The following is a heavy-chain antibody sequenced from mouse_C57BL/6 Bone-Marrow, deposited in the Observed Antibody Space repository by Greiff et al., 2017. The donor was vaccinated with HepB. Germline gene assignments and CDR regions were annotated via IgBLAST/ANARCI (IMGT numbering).Heavy chain of an antibody. V-gene: IGHV8-8*01. CDR3: ARMGYYYGSSYRFAY. D-gene: IGHD1-1*01. Sequence: QVTLKESGPGILQPSQTLILTCSFSGFSLSTFGMGVGWIRQPSGKGLEWLAHIWWDDDKYYNPALKSRLTISKDTSKNQVFLKIANVDTADTATYYCARMGYYYGSSYRFAYWGQGTLVTVSA. J-gene: IGHJ3*01. CDR1: GFSLSTFGMG. CDR2: IWWDDDK.